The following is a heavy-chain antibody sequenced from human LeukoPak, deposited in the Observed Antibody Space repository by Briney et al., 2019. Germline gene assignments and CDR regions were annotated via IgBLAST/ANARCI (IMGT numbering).Heavy chain of an antibody. CDR3: ARDGAGAAADTYYYYYMDV. CDR1: EFTFSSYA. Sequence: GGSLRLSCAASEFTFSSYAMSWVRQAPGKGLEWVSAISVSGVSTYYADSVKGRFTISRDNSKNTLYLQMNSLRAEDTAVYYCARDGAGAAADTYYYYYMDVWGKGTTVTVSS. D-gene: IGHD6-13*01. J-gene: IGHJ6*03. CDR2: ISVSGVST. V-gene: IGHV3-23*01.